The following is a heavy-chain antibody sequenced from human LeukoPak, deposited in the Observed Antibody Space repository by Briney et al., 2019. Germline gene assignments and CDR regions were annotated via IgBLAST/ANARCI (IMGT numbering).Heavy chain of an antibody. Sequence: SSVKVSCKASGYTFTGYYMHWVRQAPGQGLEWMGWINPNSGCTNYAQKLQGRVTMTRDTSISTAYMELSRLRSDDTAVYYCARDYRKGYCSGGSCYTPVAFDIWGQGTMVTVSS. CDR1: GYTFTGYY. CDR2: INPNSGCT. D-gene: IGHD2-15*01. V-gene: IGHV1-2*02. CDR3: ARDYRKGYCSGGSCYTPVAFDI. J-gene: IGHJ3*02.